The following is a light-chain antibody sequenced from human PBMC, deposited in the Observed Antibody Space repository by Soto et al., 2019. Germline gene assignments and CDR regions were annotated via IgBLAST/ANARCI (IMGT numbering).Light chain of an antibody. Sequence: SAVTQPASVSWYRGQSITIFGTGTGSDVGSYNLVSWYQQHPGKAPKLMIYEVFKRPSGVFHRFSGSKSGNTASLTISGLQAEDEADYYCCSYAGSYTYVFGTGTKVTVL. CDR2: EVF. CDR3: CSYAGSYTYV. V-gene: IGLV2-23*02. J-gene: IGLJ1*01. CDR1: GSDVGSYNL.